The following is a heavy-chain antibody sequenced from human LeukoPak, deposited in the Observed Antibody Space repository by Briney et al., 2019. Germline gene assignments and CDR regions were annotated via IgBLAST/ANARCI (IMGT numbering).Heavy chain of an antibody. CDR3: AREARVWSSFDI. Sequence: PSETLSLTCAVSGYSISSGYYWGWIRQPPGKGLEWIGSIYHSGSTYYNPSLKSRVTISVDTSKNQFSLKLSSVTAADTAVYYCAREARVWSSFDIWGQGTMVTVSS. V-gene: IGHV4-38-2*02. CDR2: IYHSGST. D-gene: IGHD3-3*01. CDR1: GYSISSGYY. J-gene: IGHJ3*02.